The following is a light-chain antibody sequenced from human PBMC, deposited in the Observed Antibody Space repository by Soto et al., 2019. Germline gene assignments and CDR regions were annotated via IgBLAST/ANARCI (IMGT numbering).Light chain of an antibody. Sequence: DIVMTQSPDSLAVSLGERATINCKSSQSLFYSSNNRAYWAWYQQKPGQSPKLVMYWSSSRESGVPDRFSGGGSGTDFTLTINSLQAEDVAVYYCQQYFHAPITVGQGTRLEIK. CDR3: QQYFHAPIT. CDR2: WSS. V-gene: IGKV4-1*01. CDR1: QSLFYSSNNRAY. J-gene: IGKJ5*01.